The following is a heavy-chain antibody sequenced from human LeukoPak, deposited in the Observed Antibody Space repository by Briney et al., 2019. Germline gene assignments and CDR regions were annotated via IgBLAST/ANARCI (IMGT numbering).Heavy chain of an antibody. J-gene: IGHJ6*02. CDR2: IKSKTDGGTT. V-gene: IGHV3-15*01. D-gene: IGHD3-22*01. CDR3: TTDGDSSGYPMGYYYYYGMDV. CDR1: GFTFSNAW. Sequence: GGSLRLSCAACGFTFSNAWMRWVRQAPGEGLEWVGRIKSKTDGGTTDYAAPVKGRFTISRDDKKNTLYLQMNSLKTEHKAVSYSTTDGDSSGYPMGYYYYYGMDVWGQGTTVTVSS.